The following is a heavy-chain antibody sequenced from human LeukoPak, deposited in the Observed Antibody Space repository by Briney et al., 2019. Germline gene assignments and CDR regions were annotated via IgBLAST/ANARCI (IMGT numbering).Heavy chain of an antibody. CDR3: ARGSMVRGTPWYFDY. V-gene: IGHV3-33*01. CDR1: GFTFSSYG. D-gene: IGHD3-10*01. J-gene: IGHJ4*02. Sequence: PGGSLRLSCAASGFTFSSYGMHWVRQAPGKGREWAAVIWYDGSNKYYADSVKGRFTISRDNSKNTLYLQMNSLRAEDTAVYYCARGSMVRGTPWYFDYWGQGTLVTVSS. CDR2: IWYDGSNK.